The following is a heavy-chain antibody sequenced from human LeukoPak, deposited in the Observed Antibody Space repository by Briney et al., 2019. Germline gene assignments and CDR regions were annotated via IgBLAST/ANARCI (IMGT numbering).Heavy chain of an antibody. CDR3: AKDGGEYYDILTGYYPRLYYMDV. Sequence: GGSLRLSCAASGFTFSTYGINWVRQAPGKGLEWVSAISGSGGSTYYADSVKGRFTISRDNSKNTLYLQMNSLRAEDTAVYYCAKDGGEYYDILTGYYPRLYYMDVWGKGTTVTISS. D-gene: IGHD3-9*01. CDR2: ISGSGGST. V-gene: IGHV3-23*01. J-gene: IGHJ6*03. CDR1: GFTFSTYG.